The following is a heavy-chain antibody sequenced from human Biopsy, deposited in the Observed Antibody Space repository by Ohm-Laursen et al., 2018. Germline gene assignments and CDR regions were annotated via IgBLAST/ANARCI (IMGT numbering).Heavy chain of an antibody. CDR3: AREDEGLLRALDL. Sequence: TLSLTCTVSGASMTGYFWTWVRQPAGKGLEWIGHIYTIGGTTYNPSLESRVTMSLDTSKNQFSLKMTSLTAADTAVYLCAREDEGLLRALDLWGQGTMVTVSS. CDR2: IYTIGGT. J-gene: IGHJ3*01. CDR1: GASMTGYF. D-gene: IGHD3-3*01. V-gene: IGHV4-4*07.